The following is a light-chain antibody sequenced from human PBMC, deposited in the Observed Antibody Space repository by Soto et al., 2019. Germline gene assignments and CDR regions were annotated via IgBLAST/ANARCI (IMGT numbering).Light chain of an antibody. V-gene: IGKV1-39*01. CDR2: AAS. J-gene: IGKJ1*01. CDR1: QSISSY. CDR3: QQSYSTPWT. Sequence: DIHMTQSPSSLSASVGDRVTITCRASQSISSYLNWYQQKPGKAPKLLIYAASSLQSGVPSRFSGSGSGTDFTLTISNLQPEDFATYYCQQSYSTPWTFGQGTKVEIK.